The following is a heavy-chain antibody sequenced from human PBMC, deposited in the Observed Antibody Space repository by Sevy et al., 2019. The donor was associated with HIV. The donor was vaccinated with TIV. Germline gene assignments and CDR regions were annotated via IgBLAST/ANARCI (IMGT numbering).Heavy chain of an antibody. V-gene: IGHV1-69*06. CDR1: GGTFSSYA. D-gene: IGHD1-26*01. CDR3: ATYRYGGSRLRYGY. Sequence: ASVKVSCKASGGTFSSYAISWVRQAPGQGLEWMGGIIPIFGTANYPQKFQGRVTITADKSTSTAYMELSSLRSEDTAVYYCATYRYGGSRLRYGYWGQGTLVTVSS. CDR2: IIPIFGTA. J-gene: IGHJ4*02.